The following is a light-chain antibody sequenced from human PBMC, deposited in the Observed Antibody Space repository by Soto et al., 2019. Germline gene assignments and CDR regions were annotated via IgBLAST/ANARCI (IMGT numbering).Light chain of an antibody. CDR1: QSLNNR. V-gene: IGKV1-5*01. J-gene: IGKJ1*01. Sequence: DIHLTQSPSTLSASVGDRVTITCRASQSLNNRLAWYQQKPGKAPKLLIYDASTLESGVSSRFSGSGSGTEFTLTISSRQPDDFATYYCQHYNSYSEAFGQGTKVDIK. CDR3: QHYNSYSEA. CDR2: DAS.